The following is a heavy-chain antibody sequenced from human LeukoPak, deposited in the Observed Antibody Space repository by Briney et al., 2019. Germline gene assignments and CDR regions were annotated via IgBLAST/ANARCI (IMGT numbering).Heavy chain of an antibody. CDR1: AFPFCSYA. V-gene: IGHV3-30*04. D-gene: IGHD3-16*02. CDR3: ARGVTTCYLPY. J-gene: IGHJ1*01. Sequence: PGGSLRLSRAASAFPFCSYAMHWVREPPGKGRDWVAHISYDGRNKYYADSLKGRFTISRHNSKNTLYLEMNSLRAEDTAMYYCARGVTTCYLPYWGQGTLVTVSS. CDR2: ISYDGRNK.